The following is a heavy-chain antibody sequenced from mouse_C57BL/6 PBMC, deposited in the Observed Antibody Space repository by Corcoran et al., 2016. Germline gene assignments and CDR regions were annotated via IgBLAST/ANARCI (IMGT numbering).Heavy chain of an antibody. V-gene: IGHV9-3*01. D-gene: IGHD4-1*01. J-gene: IGHJ2*01. CDR2: INTYSGVP. Sequence: QIQLVQSGPELKKPGETVKISCKASGYTFTTYGMSWVKQAPGKGLKWMGWINTYSGVPTYADDFKGRFAFSLETSASTAYLQINNLKNEDTATYFCAKLGRNSLDYWGQGTTLTVSS. CDR1: GYTFTTYG. CDR3: AKLGRNSLDY.